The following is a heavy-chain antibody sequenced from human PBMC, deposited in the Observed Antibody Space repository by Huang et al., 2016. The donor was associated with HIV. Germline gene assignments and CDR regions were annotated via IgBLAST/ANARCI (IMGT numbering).Heavy chain of an antibody. CDR1: GFKFSACE. V-gene: IGHV3-23*01. CDR3: VREGNPGSSWFFGDNWFDP. CDR2: FGWGCGNV. J-gene: IGHJ5*02. D-gene: IGHD6-13*01. Sequence: EVQLLESGGGLVHPGGSVRLSGAASGFKFSACEMRWVRQAPGMGLEWGATFGWGCGNVFYSSPVRVRFTVARDNSKNTLHLQMTSLRVEDTAVYFCVREGNPGSSWFFGDNWFDPWGQGTLVTVSS.